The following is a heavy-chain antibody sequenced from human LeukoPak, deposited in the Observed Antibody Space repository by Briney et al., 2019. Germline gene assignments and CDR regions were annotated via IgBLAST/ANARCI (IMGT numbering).Heavy chain of an antibody. CDR3: ATRGPVGY. V-gene: IGHV1-69*04. Sequence: ASEKVSCKASGGTFSSYAISWVRQAPGQGLEWMGRIIPILGIANYAQKFQGRVTITADKSTSTAYMELSSLRSEDTAVYYCATRGPVGYWGQGTLVTVSS. D-gene: IGHD1-26*01. CDR1: GGTFSSYA. CDR2: IIPILGIA. J-gene: IGHJ4*02.